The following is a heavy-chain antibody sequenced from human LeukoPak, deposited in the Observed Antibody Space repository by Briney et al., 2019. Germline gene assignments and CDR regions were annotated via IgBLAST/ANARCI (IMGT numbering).Heavy chain of an antibody. J-gene: IGHJ4*02. D-gene: IGHD3-10*01. CDR1: GGSINSYY. Sequence: SETLSLTCTVSGGSINSYYWSWIRQPPGKGLECIGYIHYTGSTNYNPSLKSRVTISVDTSKNQFSLKLSSVTAADTAVYYCARGTWGSGSPGYWGQGTLVTVSS. CDR2: IHYTGST. CDR3: ARGTWGSGSPGY. V-gene: IGHV4-59*12.